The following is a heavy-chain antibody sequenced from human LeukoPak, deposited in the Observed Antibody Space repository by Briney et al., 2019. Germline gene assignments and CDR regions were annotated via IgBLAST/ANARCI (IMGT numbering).Heavy chain of an antibody. CDR3: ARGGYSYGYDP. Sequence: GASVKVSCKASGYTFTGYYMHWVRQAPGLGLEWMGWINPNSGVTKYAQNFQGWVTMTRDTSITTVFMELSRLRSDDTAVYYCARGGYSYGYDPWGQGTLVTVSS. D-gene: IGHD5-18*01. CDR2: INPNSGVT. V-gene: IGHV1-2*04. J-gene: IGHJ5*02. CDR1: GYTFTGYY.